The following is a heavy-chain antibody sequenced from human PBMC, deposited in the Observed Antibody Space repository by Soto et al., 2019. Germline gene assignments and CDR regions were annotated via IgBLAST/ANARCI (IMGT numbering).Heavy chain of an antibody. D-gene: IGHD1-7*01. CDR3: ARDRLELFPLCWFDP. CDR2: ISAYNGNT. J-gene: IGHJ5*02. CDR1: GYTFTSYG. Sequence: GASVKVSCKASGYTFTSYGISWVRQAPGQGLEWMGWISAYNGNTNYAQKLQGRVTMTTDTSTSTAYMELRSLRSDDTAVYYCARDRLELFPLCWFDPWGQGTLVTVSS. V-gene: IGHV1-18*01.